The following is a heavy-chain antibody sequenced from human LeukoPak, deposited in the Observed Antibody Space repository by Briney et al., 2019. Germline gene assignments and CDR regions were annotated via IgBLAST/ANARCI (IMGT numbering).Heavy chain of an antibody. Sequence: GGSLRLSCAASGFTFSSYAMHWVRQAPGKGLEWVAVISYDGSNKYYADSVKGRFTISRDNSKSTLYLQMNSLRAEDTAVYYCASGGGAVAVYFDYWGQGTLVTVSS. CDR1: GFTFSSYA. V-gene: IGHV3-30*04. CDR2: ISYDGSNK. D-gene: IGHD6-19*01. J-gene: IGHJ4*02. CDR3: ASGGGAVAVYFDY.